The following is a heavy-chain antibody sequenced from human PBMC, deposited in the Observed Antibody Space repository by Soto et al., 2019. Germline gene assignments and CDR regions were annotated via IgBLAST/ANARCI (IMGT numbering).Heavy chain of an antibody. Sequence: EAQLVESGGGLVQPGGSLRLSCAASGFTFSNYEMHWVRQAPGKGLEYVSGISNNGAHTDYAKSMKGRFTISKDNSENTLDLQNGSLRGEVIALYYRAKPGYCGRWPNVYMDVWGKGTTVTVSS. CDR1: GFTFSNYE. J-gene: IGHJ6*03. CDR3: AKPGYCGRWPNVYMDV. D-gene: IGHD2-15*01. CDR2: ISNNGAHT. V-gene: IGHV3-64*01.